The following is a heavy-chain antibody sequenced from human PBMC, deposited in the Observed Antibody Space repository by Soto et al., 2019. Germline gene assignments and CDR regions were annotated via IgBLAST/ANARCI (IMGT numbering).Heavy chain of an antibody. D-gene: IGHD1-20*01. CDR1: GGSISNHY. J-gene: IGHJ4*02. Sequence: QVQLQESGPGLVKPSSTLSLTCTVSGGSISNHYWSWIRQPPGKGLEWIGYIYYNGNTNYNPSLKSRVTMSVDTSKNQSSLKLSTVPAADTAVYYCTRANRYSEYWGQGTLVTVSS. CDR3: TRANRYSEY. V-gene: IGHV4-59*11. CDR2: IYYNGNT.